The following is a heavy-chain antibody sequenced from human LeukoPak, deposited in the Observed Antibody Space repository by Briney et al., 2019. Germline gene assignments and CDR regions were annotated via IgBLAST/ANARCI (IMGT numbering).Heavy chain of an antibody. J-gene: IGHJ6*03. Sequence: GGSLRLSCAASGFTFSSYAMHWVRQAPGKGLEYVSAISSNGGSTYYANSVKGRFTISRDNSKNTLYLQKGSLRAEDMAVYYCARDLFGCSGGSCYSGGSYYYYYYMDVWGKGTTVTVSS. V-gene: IGHV3-64*01. CDR1: GFTFSSYA. D-gene: IGHD2-15*01. CDR2: ISSNGGST. CDR3: ARDLFGCSGGSCYSGGSYYYYYYMDV.